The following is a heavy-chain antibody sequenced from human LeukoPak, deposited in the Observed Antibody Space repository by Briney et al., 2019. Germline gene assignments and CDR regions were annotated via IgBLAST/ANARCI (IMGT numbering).Heavy chain of an antibody. V-gene: IGHV3-23*01. Sequence: PGGSLRLSCAASGFTFSSYAMSWVRQAPGKGLEWVSAISGSGGSTYYADSVKGRFTISRDNSKNTLYLQMNSLRAEDTAVYYCAKTGYCSSTSCRMRRYYYYGMDVWGQGTTVTVSS. J-gene: IGHJ6*02. CDR3: AKTGYCSSTSCRMRRYYYYGMDV. D-gene: IGHD2-2*01. CDR1: GFTFSSYA. CDR2: ISGSGGST.